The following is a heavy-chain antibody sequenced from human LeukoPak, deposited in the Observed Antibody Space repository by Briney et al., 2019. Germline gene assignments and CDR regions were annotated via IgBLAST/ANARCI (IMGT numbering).Heavy chain of an antibody. CDR1: GFTFADYA. V-gene: IGHV3-9*01. CDR2: ICWNGGSI. Sequence: GGSLRLSCAASGFTFADYAMHWGCEAPGRGLEWVSDICWNGGSIDYADSVTGRFTISRDNAENSLYLQMNSLRAEDTALYYCAKDSHPGSGSYYKGNFDYWGQGTLVTVSS. J-gene: IGHJ4*02. D-gene: IGHD3-10*01. CDR3: AKDSHPGSGSYYKGNFDY.